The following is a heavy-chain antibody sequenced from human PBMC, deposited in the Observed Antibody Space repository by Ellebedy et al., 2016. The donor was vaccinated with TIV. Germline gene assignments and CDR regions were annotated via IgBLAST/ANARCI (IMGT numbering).Heavy chain of an antibody. Sequence: GESLKISCAASGFTFSNASMSWVRQAPGTGQEWVGRIKSKTDCGTTDYSAPVKGRLTITRDDSKTTSYLQMNSLKTEDTAVYYCLTERRDGYSHRNFDYWGQGTLGTVSS. J-gene: IGHJ4*02. V-gene: IGHV3-15*01. CDR3: LTERRDGYSHRNFDY. D-gene: IGHD5-24*01. CDR1: GFTFSNAS. CDR2: IKSKTDCGTT.